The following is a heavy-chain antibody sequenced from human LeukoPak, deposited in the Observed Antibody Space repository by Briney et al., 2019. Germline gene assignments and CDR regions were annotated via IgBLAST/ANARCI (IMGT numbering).Heavy chain of an antibody. CDR2: IYYSRST. J-gene: IGHJ5*02. V-gene: IGHV4-59*01. Sequence: SETLSLTCTVSGGSISSYYWSWIRQPPGKGLEWIGYIYYSRSTNYNPSLKSRVTISVDTSKNQFSLKLSSVTAADTAVYYCARGVTMVRGVSWFDPWGQGTLVTVSS. D-gene: IGHD3-10*01. CDR1: GGSISSYY. CDR3: ARGVTMVRGVSWFDP.